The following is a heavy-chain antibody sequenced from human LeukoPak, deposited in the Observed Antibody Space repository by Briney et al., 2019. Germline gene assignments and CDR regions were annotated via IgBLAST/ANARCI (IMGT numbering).Heavy chain of an antibody. Sequence: PSETLSLTCAVYAGSFSGYYWSWIRQPPGKGLEWIGEINHSGSTNYNPSLKSRVTISVDTSKNQFSLKLSSVTAADTAVYYSARGMVRGVNRDDAFDIWGQGTMVTVSS. J-gene: IGHJ3*02. CDR1: AGSFSGYY. D-gene: IGHD3-10*01. CDR3: ARGMVRGVNRDDAFDI. CDR2: INHSGST. V-gene: IGHV4-34*01.